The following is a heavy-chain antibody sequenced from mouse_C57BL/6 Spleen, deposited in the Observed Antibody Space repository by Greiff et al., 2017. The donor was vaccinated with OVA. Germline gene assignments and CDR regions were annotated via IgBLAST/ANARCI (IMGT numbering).Heavy chain of an antibody. CDR1: GYTFTSYG. J-gene: IGHJ3*01. V-gene: IGHV1-81*01. Sequence: VQLQQSGAELARPGASVKLSCKASGYTFTSYGISWVKQRTGQGLEWIGEIYPRSGNTYYNEKFQGKAPLTADKSSSTSYMELRSLTCKDSAVYVCARSTGPYDYDEGFAYWGQGTLVTVSA. CDR3: ARSTGPYDYDEGFAY. CDR2: IYPRSGNT. D-gene: IGHD2-4*01.